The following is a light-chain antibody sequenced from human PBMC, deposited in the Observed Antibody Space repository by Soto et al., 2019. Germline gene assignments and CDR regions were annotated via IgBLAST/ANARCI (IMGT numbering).Light chain of an antibody. CDR2: GVS. CDR3: QDTNYHT. Sequence: EIVMTQSPGTLSVSPGERATLSCRASQSVSVNLAWYQQKPGQAPRLLIYGVSTRATGIPARFSGSESGTEFTLTISSLQSEDFATYYCQDTNYHTFGQGTKLEIK. CDR1: QSVSVN. V-gene: IGKV3-15*01. J-gene: IGKJ2*01.